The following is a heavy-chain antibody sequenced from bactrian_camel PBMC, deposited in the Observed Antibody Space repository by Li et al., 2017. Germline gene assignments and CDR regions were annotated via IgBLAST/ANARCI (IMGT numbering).Heavy chain of an antibody. Sequence: QLVESGGGSAQAGGSLRLSCTASGLNFDDSDMGWYRQAPGNACELVSTISSDDGSIYYTDSVKGRFTISQDNALEILYLQLNSLKPEDTARYYCAAGFAMLVRWLLVENEYTSWGQGTQVTVS. CDR1: GLNFDDSD. V-gene: IGHV3S63*01. D-gene: IGHD6*01. CDR3: AAGFAMLVRWLLVENEYTS. CDR2: ISSDDGSI. J-gene: IGHJ4*01.